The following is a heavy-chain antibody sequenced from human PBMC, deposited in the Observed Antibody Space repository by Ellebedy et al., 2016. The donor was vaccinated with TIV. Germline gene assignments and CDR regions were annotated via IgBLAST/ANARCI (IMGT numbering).Heavy chain of an antibody. CDR2: IDSSGSDI. J-gene: IGHJ4*02. CDR3: VTAREWD. CDR1: GFSFNTYS. V-gene: IGHV3-21*01. D-gene: IGHD1-26*01. Sequence: GESLKISCAASGFSFNTYSMNWVRQAPGKGLEWVSSIDSSGSDIHYIDSVKGRFNIARDNAKKSLFLQMTSLRAEDTAMDYCVTAREWDWGQGTLVTVSS.